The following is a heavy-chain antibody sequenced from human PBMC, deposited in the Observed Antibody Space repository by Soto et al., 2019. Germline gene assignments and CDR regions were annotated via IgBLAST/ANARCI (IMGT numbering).Heavy chain of an antibody. J-gene: IGHJ6*01. CDR3: ARPGIAVAGRYYYYGMGV. V-gene: IGHV1-46*01. CDR1: GYTFTSYY. Sequence: ASVKVSCKASGYTFTSYYMHWVRQAPGQGLEWMGIINPSGGSTSYAQKFQGRVTMTRDTSTSTVYMELSSLRSEDTAVYYCARPGIAVAGRYYYYGMGVWGRVTTVTVSS. D-gene: IGHD6-19*01. CDR2: INPSGGST.